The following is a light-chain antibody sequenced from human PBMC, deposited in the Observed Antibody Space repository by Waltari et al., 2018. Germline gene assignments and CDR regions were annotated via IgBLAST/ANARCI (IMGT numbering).Light chain of an antibody. J-gene: IGKJ3*01. CDR1: QSVVYSSNNKNY. Sequence: DIVMTQSPASLDVSLGERATIHCKSSQSVVYSSNNKNYLAWYHQKPGQPPKLLIYRASTRESGVPDRFSGSGSGTDFTLTISSLQAEDVAVYYWQQYYSTPFTFGPGTKVDIK. CDR3: QQYYSTPFT. CDR2: RAS. V-gene: IGKV4-1*01.